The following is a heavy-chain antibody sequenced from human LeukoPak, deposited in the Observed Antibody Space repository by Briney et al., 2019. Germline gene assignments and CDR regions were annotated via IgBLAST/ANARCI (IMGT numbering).Heavy chain of an antibody. J-gene: IGHJ4*02. Sequence: SETLSLTCTVSGYSISSGYYWGWIRQPPGKGLEWIGSIYHSGSTYYNPSLKSRVTISVDTSKNQFSLKLSSVTAADTAVYYCAREPKRWLQLGYFDYWGQGTLVTVSS. CDR1: GYSISSGYY. V-gene: IGHV4-38-2*02. CDR3: AREPKRWLQLGYFDY. D-gene: IGHD5-24*01. CDR2: IYHSGST.